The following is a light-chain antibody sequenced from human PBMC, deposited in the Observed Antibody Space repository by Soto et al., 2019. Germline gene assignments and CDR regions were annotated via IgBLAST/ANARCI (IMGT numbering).Light chain of an antibody. J-gene: IGKJ1*01. CDR1: QSVLYNSNNDSY. CDR2: WAS. CDR3: QQYYSIPWT. Sequence: DIVMTQTPDSLAVSLGERATINCKCSQSVLYNSNNDSYLTWYQQKPGQSPRVLIYWASTRESGVPDRFSGSGSGTDFTLTISSLQAEDVAVYYCQQYYSIPWTFGQGTKVDIK. V-gene: IGKV4-1*01.